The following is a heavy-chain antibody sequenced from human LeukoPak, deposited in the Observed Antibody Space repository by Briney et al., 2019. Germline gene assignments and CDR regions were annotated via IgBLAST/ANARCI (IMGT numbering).Heavy chain of an antibody. CDR1: GYTFTSYD. Sequence: ASVKVSCKASGYTFTSYDINWVRQATGQGLEWMGWMNPNGGNTGYAQKFQGRVTMTRNTSISTAYMELSSLRSEDTAVYYCARGQGDTATLGYYYYMDVWGKGTTVTVSS. V-gene: IGHV1-8*01. D-gene: IGHD5-18*01. CDR2: MNPNGGNT. J-gene: IGHJ6*03. CDR3: ARGQGDTATLGYYYYMDV.